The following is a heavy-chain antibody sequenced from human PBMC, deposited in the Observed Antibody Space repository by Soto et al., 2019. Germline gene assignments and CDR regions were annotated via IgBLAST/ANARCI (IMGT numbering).Heavy chain of an antibody. V-gene: IGHV1-69*13. CDR1: GGTFSSYA. D-gene: IGHD1-26*01. J-gene: IGHJ4*02. CDR2: IIPIFGTA. Sequence: ASVKVSCKASGGTFSSYAISWVRQAPGQGLEWMGGIIPIFGTANYAQKFQGRVTITADESTSTAYTELSSLRSEDTAVYYCARDGSVGATMKYYCDYWGQGTLVTVSS. CDR3: ARDGSVGATMKYYCDY.